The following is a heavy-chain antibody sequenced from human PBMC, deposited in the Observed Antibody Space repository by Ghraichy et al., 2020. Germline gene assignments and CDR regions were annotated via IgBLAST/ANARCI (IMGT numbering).Heavy chain of an antibody. CDR3: ARDLLYYDFWSGYLTGVGPAFDI. V-gene: IGHV3-7*01. J-gene: IGHJ3*02. Sequence: GGSLRLSCAASGFTFSSYWMSWVRQAPGKGLEWVANIKQDGSQKYYVDSVKGRFTISRDNAKNSLYLQMNSLRAEDTAVYYCARDLLYYDFWSGYLTGVGPAFDIWGQGTMVTVSS. CDR2: IKQDGSQK. CDR1: GFTFSSYW. D-gene: IGHD3-3*01.